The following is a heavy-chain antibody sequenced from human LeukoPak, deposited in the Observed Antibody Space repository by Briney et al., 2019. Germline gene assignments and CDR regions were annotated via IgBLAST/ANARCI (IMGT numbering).Heavy chain of an antibody. CDR2: ISSSGSTI. Sequence: GGPLRLSCAASGFTFSSYEVNGLRQAPGKGLGWVSYISSSGSTIYNSDAVKGRFTISRDNAKNSLYLQMNSLRAEDTAVYYCAELGITMDGGVWGKGATVTISS. D-gene: IGHD3-10*02. CDR1: GFTFSSYE. CDR3: AELGITMDGGV. V-gene: IGHV3-48*03. J-gene: IGHJ6*04.